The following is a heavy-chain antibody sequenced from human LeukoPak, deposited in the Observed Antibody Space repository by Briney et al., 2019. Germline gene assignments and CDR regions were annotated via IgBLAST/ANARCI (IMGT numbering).Heavy chain of an antibody. V-gene: IGHV4-34*01. CDR1: GVSISGYY. CDR2: INHSGST. J-gene: IGHJ4*02. CDR3: ARGYSSSPDY. D-gene: IGHD6-6*01. Sequence: SETLSLTCTVSGVSISGYYWSWIRRPPGKGLEWIGEINHSGSTNYNPSLKSRVTISVDTSKNQFSLKLSSVTAADTAVYYCARGYSSSPDYWGQGTLVTVSS.